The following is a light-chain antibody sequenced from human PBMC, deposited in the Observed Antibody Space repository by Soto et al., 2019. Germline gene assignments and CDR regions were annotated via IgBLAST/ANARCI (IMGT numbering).Light chain of an antibody. CDR1: QSLRHSNGYNY. CDR3: MQALQTRT. Sequence: EIVMTQSPLSLPVTPGEPASISCRSSQSLRHSNGYNYVDWYLQKPGQSPQLLIYLGFNRTSGVPDRLSGSGSGTDFTLKISRVKAEDVGVYYCMQALQTRTFGQGTRVDIK. V-gene: IGKV2-28*01. J-gene: IGKJ1*01. CDR2: LGF.